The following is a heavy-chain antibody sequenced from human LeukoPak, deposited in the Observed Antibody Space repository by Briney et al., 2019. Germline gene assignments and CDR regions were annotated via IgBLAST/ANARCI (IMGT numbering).Heavy chain of an antibody. V-gene: IGHV1-8*01. CDR3: AVHVDTAMVEAFDI. CDR2: MNPNSGNT. J-gene: IGHJ3*02. D-gene: IGHD5-18*01. Sequence: ASVKVSCKASGYTFTSYDINWVRQATGQGLEWMGWMNPNSGNTGYAQKFQGRVTMTRNTSMSTAYMELSSLRSEDTAVYYCAVHVDTAMVEAFDIWGQGTMVTVSS. CDR1: GYTFTSYD.